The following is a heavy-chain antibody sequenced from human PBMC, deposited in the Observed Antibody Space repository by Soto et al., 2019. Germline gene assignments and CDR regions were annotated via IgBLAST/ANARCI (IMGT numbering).Heavy chain of an antibody. V-gene: IGHV4-39*01. CDR1: GGSISSSSYY. D-gene: IGHD3-3*01. J-gene: IGHJ6*02. CDR2: IYYSGST. CDR3: ARLLVTSHYDFWSGLPRYYYYYGMDV. Sequence: QLQLQESGPGLVKPSETLSLTCTVSGGSISSSSYYWGWIRQPPGKGLEWIGSIYYSGSTYYNPSLKSRVTISVDTSKNQFSLKLSSVTAADTAVYYCARLLVTSHYDFWSGLPRYYYYYGMDVWGQGTTVTVSS.